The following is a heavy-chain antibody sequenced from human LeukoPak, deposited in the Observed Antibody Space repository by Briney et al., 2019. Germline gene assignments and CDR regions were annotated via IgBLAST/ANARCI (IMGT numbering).Heavy chain of an antibody. J-gene: IGHJ4*02. CDR1: GLIFSSYA. CDR2: ISGSGGST. V-gene: IGHV3-23*01. D-gene: IGHD2-15*01. CDR3: AKDRVDFDY. Sequence: PGGSLTLPCAACGLIFSSYAMSWVRQAPGKGLEWVSAISGSGGSTYYADSVKGRFNIHRHNSKSTLYLQMNSLRAEDTGVYYCAKDRVDFDYWGQGTLVTVSS.